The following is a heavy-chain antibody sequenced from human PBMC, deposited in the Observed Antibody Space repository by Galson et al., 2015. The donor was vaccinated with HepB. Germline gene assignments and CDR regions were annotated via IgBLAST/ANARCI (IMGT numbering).Heavy chain of an antibody. CDR3: ATDPPIYSSSWYGRNGMDV. CDR1: GYTLTELS. D-gene: IGHD6-13*01. V-gene: IGHV1-24*01. CDR2: FDPEDGET. J-gene: IGHJ6*02. Sequence: SVKVSCKVSGYTLTELSMHWVRRAPGKGLEWMGGFDPEDGETIYAQKFQGRVTMTEDTSTDTAYMELSSLRSEDTAVYYCATDPPIYSSSWYGRNGMDVWGQGTTVTVSS.